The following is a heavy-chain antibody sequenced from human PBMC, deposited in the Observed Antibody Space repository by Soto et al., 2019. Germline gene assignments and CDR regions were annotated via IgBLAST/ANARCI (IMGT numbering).Heavy chain of an antibody. CDR3: ARDQGSSIAAPLYGMDV. Sequence: RASVKVSCKASGYTFTGYYMHWVRQAPGRGLEWMGWINPNSGGTNYAQKFQGRVTMTRDTSISTAYMELSRLRFDDTAVYYCARDQGSSIAAPLYGMDVWGQGTTVTVSS. V-gene: IGHV1-2*02. D-gene: IGHD6-6*01. J-gene: IGHJ6*02. CDR2: INPNSGGT. CDR1: GYTFTGYY.